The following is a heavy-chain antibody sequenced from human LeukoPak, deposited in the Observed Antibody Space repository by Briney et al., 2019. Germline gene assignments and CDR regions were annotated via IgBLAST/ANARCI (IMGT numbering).Heavy chain of an antibody. D-gene: IGHD6-19*01. CDR1: GFTFSSYE. J-gene: IGHJ4*02. CDR3: ARDSSSSAADY. V-gene: IGHV3-48*03. CDR2: ISSSGSTI. Sequence: SGGSLRLSCAASGFTFSSYEMNWVRQAPGKGLEWVSYISSSGSTIYYGDSVKGRFTISRDNAKNSLYLQMNSLRAEDTAVYYCARDSSSSAADYWGQGTLVTVSS.